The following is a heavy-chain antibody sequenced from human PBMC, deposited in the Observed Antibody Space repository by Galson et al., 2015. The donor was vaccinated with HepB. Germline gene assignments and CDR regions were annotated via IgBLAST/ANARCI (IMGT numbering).Heavy chain of an antibody. J-gene: IGHJ6*02. Sequence: SLRLSCAASGFTFSSYWMHWVRQGPGKGLVWVSRINSDGITTSYADSVKGRFTISRDNAKNSLYLQMDSLRAEDTAVYYCARRISLVRGIITKPDYYYGMDVWGQGTTVTVAS. V-gene: IGHV3-74*01. CDR2: INSDGITT. CDR3: ARRISLVRGIITKPDYYYGMDV. CDR1: GFTFSSYW. D-gene: IGHD3-10*01.